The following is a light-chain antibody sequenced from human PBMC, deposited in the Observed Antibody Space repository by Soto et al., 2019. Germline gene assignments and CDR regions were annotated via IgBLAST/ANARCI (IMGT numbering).Light chain of an antibody. CDR3: SSYTSSNTLV. CDR2: EVS. Sequence: QSALTQPASVSGSPGQSITISCTGTSSDVGGYNYVSWYQQHPGKAPKLMIYEVSNRPSGVSNRFSGSKSGTTASLTISGLQAEAEADYYCSSYTSSNTLVFGTGTKLTVL. CDR1: SSDVGGYNY. J-gene: IGLJ1*01. V-gene: IGLV2-14*01.